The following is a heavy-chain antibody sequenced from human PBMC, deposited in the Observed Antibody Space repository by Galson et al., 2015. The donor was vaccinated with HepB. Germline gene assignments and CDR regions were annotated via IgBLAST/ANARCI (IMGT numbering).Heavy chain of an antibody. J-gene: IGHJ4*02. V-gene: IGHV3-53*01. CDR3: ARGALIAVASTNDY. Sequence: SLRLSCAASGFTVSSNYMSWVRQAPGKGLEWVSVIYSGGSTYYADSVKGRFTISRDNSKNTLYLQMNSLRAEDTAVYYCARGALIAVASTNDYWGQGTLVTVSS. D-gene: IGHD6-19*01. CDR1: GFTVSSNY. CDR2: IYSGGST.